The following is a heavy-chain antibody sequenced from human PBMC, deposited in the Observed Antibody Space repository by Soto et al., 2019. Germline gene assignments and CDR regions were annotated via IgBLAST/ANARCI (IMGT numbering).Heavy chain of an antibody. Sequence: CPVSGGSISSGGYYWSWIRQHPGKGLEWIGYIYYSGSTYYNPSLKSRVTISVDTSKNQFSLKLSSVTAADTAVYYCARDTTPVRPDYYYYGMDVWGQGTTVTVSS. D-gene: IGHD2-15*01. V-gene: IGHV4-31*03. J-gene: IGHJ6*02. CDR1: GGSISSGGYY. CDR3: ARDTTPVRPDYYYYGMDV. CDR2: IYYSGST.